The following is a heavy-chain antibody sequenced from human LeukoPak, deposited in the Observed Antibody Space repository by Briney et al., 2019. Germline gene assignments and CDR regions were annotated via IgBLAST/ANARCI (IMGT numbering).Heavy chain of an antibody. Sequence: GGSLRLSCAASGFTFSNYWMHWVRQAAGKGLVWVARMNSDGSNTTSADSVKGRFTISRDNAKNTLYLQMNSLRAEDTAVYYCAKGGATGIDYWGQGTLVTVSS. J-gene: IGHJ4*02. CDR2: MNSDGSNT. V-gene: IGHV3-74*01. CDR1: GFTFSNYW. D-gene: IGHD5-12*01. CDR3: AKGGATGIDY.